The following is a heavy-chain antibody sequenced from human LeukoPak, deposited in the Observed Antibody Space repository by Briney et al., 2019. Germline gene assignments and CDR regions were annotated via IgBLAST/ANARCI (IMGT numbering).Heavy chain of an antibody. D-gene: IGHD6-13*01. V-gene: IGHV4-59*01. CDR1: GGSISSYY. J-gene: IGHJ4*02. CDR2: IYYSGST. Sequence: SETLSLTCTVSGGSISSYYWSWIRQPPGKGLEWIGYIYYSGSTNYNPSLKSRVTISVDTSKNQFSLKLSSVTAADTAVYYCARAPGITAAGYFDYWGQGTLVTVSS. CDR3: ARAPGITAAGYFDY.